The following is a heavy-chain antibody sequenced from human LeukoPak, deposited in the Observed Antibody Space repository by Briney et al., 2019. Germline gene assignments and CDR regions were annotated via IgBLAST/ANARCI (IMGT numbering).Heavy chain of an antibody. V-gene: IGHV5-51*01. CDR2: IYPDDSDT. Sequence: HGESLEISCKGSGYSFTNYWIGWVRQMPGKGLEWMGIIYPDDSDTRQSPSFQGQVTMSADKSISTAYLQWSSLEASDSATYYCARLAKTRRDGYNFGFDSWGQGTLVTVSS. J-gene: IGHJ4*02. CDR1: GYSFTNYW. D-gene: IGHD5-24*01. CDR3: ARLAKTRRDGYNFGFDS.